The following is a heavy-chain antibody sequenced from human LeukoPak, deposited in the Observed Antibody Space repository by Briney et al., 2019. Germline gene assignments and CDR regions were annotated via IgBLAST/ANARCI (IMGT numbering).Heavy chain of an antibody. Sequence: ASVKVSCKVSGYTLTELSMHWVRQAPGKGLEWMGGFDPEDGETIYAQKFQGRVTMTEDTSTDTAYMELSSLRSEDTAVYYCATGLYYYDSSGSRDAFDIWGQGTMVTVSS. CDR1: GYTLTELS. CDR2: FDPEDGET. D-gene: IGHD3-22*01. V-gene: IGHV1-24*01. J-gene: IGHJ3*02. CDR3: ATGLYYYDSSGSRDAFDI.